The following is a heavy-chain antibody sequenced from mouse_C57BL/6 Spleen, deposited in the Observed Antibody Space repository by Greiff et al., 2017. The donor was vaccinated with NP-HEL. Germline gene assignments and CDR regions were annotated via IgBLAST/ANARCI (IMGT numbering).Heavy chain of an antibody. CDR1: GYAFSSYW. D-gene: IGHD1-1*01. J-gene: IGHJ1*03. V-gene: IGHV1-80*01. Sequence: VQLQQSGAELVKPGASVKISCKASGYAFSSYWMNWVKQRPGKGLEWIGQIYPGDGDTNYNGKFKGKATLTADKSSSTAYMQLSSLTSEDSAVYFCASYYYGSRNWYFDVWGTGTTVTVSS. CDR3: ASYYYGSRNWYFDV. CDR2: IYPGDGDT.